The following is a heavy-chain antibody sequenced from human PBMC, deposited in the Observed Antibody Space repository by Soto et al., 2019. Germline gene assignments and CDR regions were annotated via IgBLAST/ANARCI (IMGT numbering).Heavy chain of an antibody. V-gene: IGHV1-2*02. CDR3: ARDKRELLPPKYYYYGMDV. CDR1: GYTFTGYY. Sequence: ASVKVSCKASGYTFTGYYMHWVRQAPGQGLEWMGWINPNSGGTNYAQKFQGRVTMTRDTSISTAYMELSRLRSGDTAAYYCARDKRELLPPKYYYYGMDVWGQGNTVTVSS. D-gene: IGHD1-26*01. J-gene: IGHJ6*02. CDR2: INPNSGGT.